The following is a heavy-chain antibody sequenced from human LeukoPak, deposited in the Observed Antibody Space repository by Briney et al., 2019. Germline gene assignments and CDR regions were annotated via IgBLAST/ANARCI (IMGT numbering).Heavy chain of an antibody. V-gene: IGHV3-74*01. D-gene: IGHD2-2*01. CDR3: AGDTVPRGLGN. Sequence: PGGSLRLSCVASGFTLSSYGMHWVRQAPGKGLVWVSRIQTDGSNTDYADSVKGRFTISRDNAKSTLYLQMNSLRVEDTAVYYCAGDTVPRGLGNWGQGTLVTVSS. J-gene: IGHJ4*02. CDR2: IQTDGSNT. CDR1: GFTLSSYG.